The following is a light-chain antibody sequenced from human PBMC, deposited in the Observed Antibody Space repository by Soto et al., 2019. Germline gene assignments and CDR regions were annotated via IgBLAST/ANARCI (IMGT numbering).Light chain of an antibody. Sequence: ELVLTQSPGTLSLSPGERATLSCRARQSFSSSYLAWYQQKPGQAPRLLIYGASSRATGIPDRFSGSGSGTDFTLTISSLEPEDFAVYYCQHYGSALFTFGPGTKVDVK. J-gene: IGKJ3*01. V-gene: IGKV3-20*01. CDR3: QHYGSALFT. CDR1: QSFSSSY. CDR2: GAS.